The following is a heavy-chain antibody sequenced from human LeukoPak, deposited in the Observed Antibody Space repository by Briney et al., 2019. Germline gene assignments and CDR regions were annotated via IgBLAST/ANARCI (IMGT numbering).Heavy chain of an antibody. V-gene: IGHV1-8*01. D-gene: IGHD6-19*01. CDR2: MNPNSGDT. CDR3: ARALSGCVLCFDY. Sequence: ASVKVSCKASGYTFIGYDINWMRQAAGQGLEWMGWMNPNSGDTGYAQKFQGRVTMTRDTSISTAYMELSSLRSDDTAVYYCARALSGCVLCFDYWGQGTLVTVSS. J-gene: IGHJ4*02. CDR1: GYTFIGYD.